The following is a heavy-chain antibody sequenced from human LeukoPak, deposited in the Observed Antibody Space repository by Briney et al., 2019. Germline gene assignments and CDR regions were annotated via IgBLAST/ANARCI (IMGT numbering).Heavy chain of an antibody. CDR2: INSDGSST. J-gene: IGHJ4*02. CDR1: GFTFSSYW. CDR3: ARGEAVYAVAEYYFDY. Sequence: GGSLRLSCAASGFTFSSYWMHWVRQAPGQELVWVSRINSDGSSTSYADSVKGRFTISRDNAKNTLYLQMNSLRAEDTAVYYCARGEAVYAVAEYYFDYWGQGTLVTVSS. V-gene: IGHV3-74*01. D-gene: IGHD6-19*01.